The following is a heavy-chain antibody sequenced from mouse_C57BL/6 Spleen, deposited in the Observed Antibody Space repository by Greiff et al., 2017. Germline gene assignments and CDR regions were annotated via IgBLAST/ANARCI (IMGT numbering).Heavy chain of an antibody. Sequence: EVQLVESGPGMVKPSQSLSLTCTVTGYSITSGYDWHWIRHFPGNKLEWMGYISYSGSTNYNPSLKSRISITHDTSKNHFFLKLNSVTTEDTATYYCARERLYSYFDYWGQGTTLTVSS. D-gene: IGHD1-3*01. CDR2: ISYSGST. CDR1: GYSITSGYD. CDR3: ARERLYSYFDY. V-gene: IGHV3-1*01. J-gene: IGHJ2*01.